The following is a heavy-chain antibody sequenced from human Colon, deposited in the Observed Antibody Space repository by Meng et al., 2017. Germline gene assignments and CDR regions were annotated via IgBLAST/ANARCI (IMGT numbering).Heavy chain of an antibody. Sequence: SQTLSLTCAISGDSVSSNSAAWNWIRQSPSRGLEWLGRTYYRSKWYNDYAVSVKSRIAINPDTSKNQFSLPLNSVTPEATAVYYCAKLESWTGPTLLDYWGQGTLVTVSS. CDR3: AKLESWTGPTLLDY. CDR1: GDSVSSNSAA. CDR2: TYYRSKWYN. J-gene: IGHJ4*02. D-gene: IGHD1-1*01. V-gene: IGHV6-1*01.